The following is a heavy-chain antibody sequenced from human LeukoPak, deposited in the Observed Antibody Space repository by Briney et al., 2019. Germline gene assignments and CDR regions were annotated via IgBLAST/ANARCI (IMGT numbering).Heavy chain of an antibody. CDR2: IYSGGST. J-gene: IGHJ5*02. CDR3: ARDFDDIVVVVAATGGWFDP. CDR1: GFTVSSNY. Sequence: GGSLRLSCAASGFTVSSNYMSWVRQAPGKGLEWVSVIYSGGSTYYADSVKGRFTISRDNAKNSLYLQMNSLRAEDTAVYYCARDFDDIVVVVAATGGWFDPWGQGTLVTVSS. V-gene: IGHV3-53*01. D-gene: IGHD2-15*01.